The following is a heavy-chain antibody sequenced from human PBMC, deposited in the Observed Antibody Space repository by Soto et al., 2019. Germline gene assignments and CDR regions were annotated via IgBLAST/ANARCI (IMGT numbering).Heavy chain of an antibody. D-gene: IGHD2-21*01. V-gene: IGHV5-10-1*01. CDR1: GYSFTSCW. CDR3: ARRYCRSGDCYSDY. J-gene: IGHJ4*02. CDR2: IDPSDSYT. Sequence: GASLKISCKGSGYSFTSCWISWVRQMPGKGLEWMGRIDPSDSYTNYSPSFQGHVTISAVKSTNTAYVKWRSLLVSDTAIYFCARRYCRSGDCYSDYWGQGALVTVSS.